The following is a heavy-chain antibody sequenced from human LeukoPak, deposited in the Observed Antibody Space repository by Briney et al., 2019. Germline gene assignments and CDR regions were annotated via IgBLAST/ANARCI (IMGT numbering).Heavy chain of an antibody. J-gene: IGHJ4*02. CDR2: IIPILGIA. CDR3: ARDVAQEVLETDIVVVVAATRFDY. Sequence: AASVKVSCKASGGTFSSYAISWVRQAPGQGLEWMGRIIPILGIADYAQKFQGRVTITADKSTSTAYMELSSLRSEDTAVYYCARDVAQEVLETDIVVVVAATRFDYWGQGTLVTVSS. CDR1: GGTFSSYA. D-gene: IGHD2-15*01. V-gene: IGHV1-69*04.